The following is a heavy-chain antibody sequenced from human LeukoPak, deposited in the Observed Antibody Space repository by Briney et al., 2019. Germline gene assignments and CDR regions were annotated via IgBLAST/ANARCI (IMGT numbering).Heavy chain of an antibody. CDR1: GFTFSNTW. D-gene: IGHD3-22*01. V-gene: IGHV3-74*03. J-gene: IGHJ4*02. Sequence: PGGSLTLSCAASGFTFSNTWMHWVRQPPGKGMEGVARITRDGSSTTYAESVKGRFTIYRDNAKNTVYVQMNSERADDTAVYYCARDLFYDSSGYSRRFDYWGQGTLVTVSS. CDR3: ARDLFYDSSGYSRRFDY. CDR2: ITRDGSST.